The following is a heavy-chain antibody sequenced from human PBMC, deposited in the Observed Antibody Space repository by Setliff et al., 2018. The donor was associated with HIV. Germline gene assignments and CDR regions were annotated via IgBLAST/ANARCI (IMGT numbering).Heavy chain of an antibody. V-gene: IGHV4-59*08. CDR3: ARPLTASCNFWGDAFAI. D-gene: IGHD3-3*01. CDR1: SGSINGYH. J-gene: IGHJ3*02. Sequence: SETLSLTCGVSSGSINGYHWSWVRQAPGRGLEWIGYVPYSGSTSYNPSLNSRVTMSVDASRDQFSLKLSSVTAADTATYYCARPLTASCNFWGDAFAIWGQGTMVTVSS. CDR2: VPYSGST.